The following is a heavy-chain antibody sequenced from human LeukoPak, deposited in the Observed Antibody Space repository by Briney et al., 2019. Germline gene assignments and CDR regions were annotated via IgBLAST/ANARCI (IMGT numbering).Heavy chain of an antibody. V-gene: IGHV4-39*01. J-gene: IGHJ4*02. CDR1: GGSISSSSYS. Sequence: SETLSLTCTVSGGSISSSSYSWGWIRQPPGKGLEWIGSIYYSGSTYYNPSLKSRVTISVDTSKNQFSLKLSSVTAADTAVYYCARHHDDYVWGSYRPYYFDYWGQGTLVTVSS. CDR2: IYYSGST. D-gene: IGHD3-16*02. CDR3: ARHHDDYVWGSYRPYYFDY.